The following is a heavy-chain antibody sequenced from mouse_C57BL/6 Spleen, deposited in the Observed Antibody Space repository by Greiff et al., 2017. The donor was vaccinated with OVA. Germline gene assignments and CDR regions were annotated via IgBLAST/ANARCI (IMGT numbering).Heavy chain of an antibody. D-gene: IGHD1-1*02. CDR2: IYPRSGNT. Sequence: VKLMESGAELARPGASVKLSCKASGYTFTSYGISWVKQRTGQGLEWIGEIYPRSGNTYYNEKFKGKATLTADKSSSTAYMELRSLTSEDSAVYFCARDYGGYWGQGTTLTVSS. CDR3: ARDYGGY. CDR1: GYTFTSYG. J-gene: IGHJ2*01. V-gene: IGHV1-81*01.